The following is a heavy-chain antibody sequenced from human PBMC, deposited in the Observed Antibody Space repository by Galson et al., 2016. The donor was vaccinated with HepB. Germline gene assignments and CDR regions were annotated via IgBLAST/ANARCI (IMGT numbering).Heavy chain of an antibody. Sequence: SLRLSCAASGFTFSTYSMNWVRQAPGKGLEWVSYISGSSSNIYYADSVKGRFTISRDNAKNSLYLQMNSLRDEDTAVYYCARGYSSGWWAGYWGQGTLVTVSS. CDR2: ISGSSSNI. V-gene: IGHV3-48*02. D-gene: IGHD6-19*01. J-gene: IGHJ4*02. CDR3: ARGYSSGWWAGY. CDR1: GFTFSTYS.